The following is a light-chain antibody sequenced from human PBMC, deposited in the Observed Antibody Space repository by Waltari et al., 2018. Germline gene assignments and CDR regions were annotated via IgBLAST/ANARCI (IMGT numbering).Light chain of an antibody. Sequence: EIVLTQSPGTASLSPGERVTLSCRASQSVGSSSLAWYQQKPGQAPSLVIYRASRRATGIPDRFSGSESGTDFSLTISRLEPEDFAVYYCQQHGTLPATFGQGTKVEIK. CDR1: QSVGSSS. CDR3: QQHGTLPAT. V-gene: IGKV3-20*01. J-gene: IGKJ1*01. CDR2: RAS.